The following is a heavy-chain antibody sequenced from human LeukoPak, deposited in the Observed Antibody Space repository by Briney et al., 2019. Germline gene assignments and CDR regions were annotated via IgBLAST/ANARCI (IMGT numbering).Heavy chain of an antibody. CDR1: GFTFSSYA. Sequence: GGSLRLSCAASGFTFSSYAMSWVRQAPGKGLKWVSTINDNGAGTYYADSVKGRFTISRDNSYNTVSLQMNSLRDEDTGVYYCAGDARDGYGGNPFDYWGQGTLVTVSS. CDR2: INDNGAGT. J-gene: IGHJ4*02. CDR3: AGDARDGYGGNPFDY. V-gene: IGHV3-23*01. D-gene: IGHD4-23*01.